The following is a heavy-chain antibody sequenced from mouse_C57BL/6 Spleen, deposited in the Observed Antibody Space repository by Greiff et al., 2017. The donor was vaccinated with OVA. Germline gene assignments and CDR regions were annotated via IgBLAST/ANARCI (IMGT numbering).Heavy chain of an antibody. Sequence: DVQLQESGPGLVKPSQSLSLTCSVTGYSITSGYYWNWIRQFPGNKLEWMGYISYDGSNNYNPSLKNRISITRDTSKNQFFLKLNSVTTEDTATYYCARAHSYAMDYWGQGTSVTVSS. V-gene: IGHV3-6*01. CDR2: ISYDGSN. J-gene: IGHJ4*01. CDR3: ARAHSYAMDY. CDR1: GYSITSGYY.